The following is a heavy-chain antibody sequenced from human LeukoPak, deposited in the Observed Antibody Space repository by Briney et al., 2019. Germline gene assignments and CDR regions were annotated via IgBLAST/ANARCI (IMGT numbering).Heavy chain of an antibody. CDR3: ARQIAVAGKAGSDY. Sequence: SETLSLTCTVSGGSISSYYWTWIRQPAGKGLEWIGRIYTTGSTNYNPSLNSRVTMSVDTSKNQFSLKLSSVTAADTAVYYCARQIAVAGKAGSDYWGQGTLVTVSS. CDR1: GGSISSYY. J-gene: IGHJ4*02. V-gene: IGHV4-4*07. D-gene: IGHD6-19*01. CDR2: IYTTGST.